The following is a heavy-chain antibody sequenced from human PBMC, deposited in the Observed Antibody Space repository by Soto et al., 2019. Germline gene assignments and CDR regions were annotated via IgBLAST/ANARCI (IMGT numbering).Heavy chain of an antibody. CDR1: GGSISSGGYY. Sequence: PSETLSLTCTVSGGSISSGGYYWSWIRQHPGKGLEWIGYIYYSGNTYYNPSLKSRVTISEDTSKNQFSLKLSSVTAADTAVYYCARATYYYDSSGYSDRGLDDWGQGTLVTVSS. D-gene: IGHD3-22*01. CDR3: ARATYYYDSSGYSDRGLDD. CDR2: IYYSGNT. J-gene: IGHJ4*02. V-gene: IGHV4-31*03.